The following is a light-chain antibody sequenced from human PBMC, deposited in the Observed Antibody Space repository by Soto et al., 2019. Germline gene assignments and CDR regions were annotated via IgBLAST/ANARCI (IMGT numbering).Light chain of an antibody. J-gene: IGLJ3*02. CDR1: SVDVGRYNY. V-gene: IGLV2-8*01. Sequence: QSALTQPPSASGSPGQSVTISCTGTSVDVGRYNYVSWYQQHPRKAPKLLIYEVSKRPSGVPDRFSGSKSGNTASLTVSGLQAEDEAHYYCSSYAGSNTWVFGGGTKVTVL. CDR2: EVS. CDR3: SSYAGSNTWV.